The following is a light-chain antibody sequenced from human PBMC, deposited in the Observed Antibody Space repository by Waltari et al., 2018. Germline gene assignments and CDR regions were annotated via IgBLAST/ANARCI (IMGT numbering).Light chain of an antibody. Sequence: SSVVTQPPSVSVAPGETATITCGGDNIGTYSVHWYQQKAGQAPVLVIFYDRDRPSGIPDGFSGSNSGNTVTLTISRVEAGDEARYYCHVWHPHVDPGVFGTGTEVTVL. CDR1: NIGTYS. CDR2: YDR. V-gene: IGLV3-21*04. CDR3: HVWHPHVDPGV. J-gene: IGLJ1*01.